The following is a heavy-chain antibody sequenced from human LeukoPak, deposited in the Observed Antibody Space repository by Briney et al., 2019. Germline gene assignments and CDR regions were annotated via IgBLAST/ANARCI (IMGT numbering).Heavy chain of an antibody. CDR2: ISGSGSST. CDR1: GFTFSSYA. J-gene: IGHJ4*02. V-gene: IGHV3-23*01. D-gene: IGHD4-17*01. Sequence: GGSLRLSCAASGFTFSSYAMSWVRQAPGKGLEWVSAISGSGSSTYYADSVKGRFTISRDNSKNTLYLQMNSLRAEDTAVYYCAKDFGGYYGDYINYWGQGTLVTVSS. CDR3: AKDFGGYYGDYINY.